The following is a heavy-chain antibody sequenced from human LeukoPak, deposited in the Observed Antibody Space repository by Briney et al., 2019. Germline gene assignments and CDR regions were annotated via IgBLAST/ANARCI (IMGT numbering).Heavy chain of an antibody. Sequence: HAGRSLRLSCAASGFTFSSYGMHWVRQAPGKGLEWVAVIWYDGSNKYYADSVKGRFTISRGNSKNTLYLQMNSLRAEDTAVYYCAREGRSGGDCYYDYWGQGTLVTVSS. CDR2: IWYDGSNK. J-gene: IGHJ4*02. V-gene: IGHV3-33*01. CDR1: GFTFSSYG. CDR3: AREGRSGGDCYYDY. D-gene: IGHD2-21*02.